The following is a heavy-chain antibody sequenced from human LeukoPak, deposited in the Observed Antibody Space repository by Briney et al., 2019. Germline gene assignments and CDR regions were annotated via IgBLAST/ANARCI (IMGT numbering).Heavy chain of an antibody. D-gene: IGHD3-22*01. CDR2: IYYSGST. CDR1: GGSISSSSYY. J-gene: IGHJ4*02. CDR3: ARQYYDSIIFFDY. Sequence: SETLSLTCTVSGGSISSSSYYWGWIRQPPGKGLEWIGSIYYSGSTYYNPSLKSRVTISVDTSKNQFSLKLSSVTAADTAVYYCARQYYDSIIFFDYWGQGTLVTVSS. V-gene: IGHV4-39*01.